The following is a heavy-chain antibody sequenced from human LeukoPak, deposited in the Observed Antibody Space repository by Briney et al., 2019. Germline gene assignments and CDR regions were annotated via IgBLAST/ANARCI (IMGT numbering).Heavy chain of an antibody. J-gene: IGHJ5*02. D-gene: IGHD2-2*01. Sequence: GGSLRLSCAASGFTFDDYAMHWVRQAPGKGLEWVSGISWNSGSIGYADSVKGRFTISKDNAKSSLYLQMNSLRAEDMALYYCAKGTTRPYAGSWFDPWGQGTLVTVSS. CDR1: GFTFDDYA. V-gene: IGHV3-9*03. CDR2: ISWNSGSI. CDR3: AKGTTRPYAGSWFDP.